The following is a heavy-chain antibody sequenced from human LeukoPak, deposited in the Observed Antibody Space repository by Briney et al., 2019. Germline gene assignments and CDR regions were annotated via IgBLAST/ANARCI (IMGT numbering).Heavy chain of an antibody. D-gene: IGHD4-17*01. CDR1: GFTVSSNY. V-gene: IGHV3-53*01. Sequence: PGGSLRLSCAASGFTVSSNYMSWVRQAPGKGLEWVSVIYSGGSTYYADSVKGRFTISRDNSKNTLYLQMNSLRAEDTAVYYCAKLYGASSGDFDYWGQGTLVTVSS. J-gene: IGHJ4*02. CDR3: AKLYGASSGDFDY. CDR2: IYSGGST.